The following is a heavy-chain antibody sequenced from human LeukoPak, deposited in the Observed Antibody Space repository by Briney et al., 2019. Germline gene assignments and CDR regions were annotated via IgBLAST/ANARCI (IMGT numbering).Heavy chain of an antibody. V-gene: IGHV4-61*02. CDR3: ARDGPAYYYDSSGYP. J-gene: IGHJ5*02. CDR1: GGSISSGSYY. D-gene: IGHD3-22*01. Sequence: SDTLSLTSTASGGSISSGSYYWSWIRQPAVKGLERIGRIYTSGGTNYNPSFKSRVTISVDTSKNQFSLKLSSVTAADTAVYYCARDGPAYYYDSSGYPWGQGTLVTVSS. CDR2: IYTSGGT.